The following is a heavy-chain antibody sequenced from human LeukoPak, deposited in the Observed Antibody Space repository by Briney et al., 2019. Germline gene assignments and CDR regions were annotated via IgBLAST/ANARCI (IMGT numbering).Heavy chain of an antibody. J-gene: IGHJ4*02. Sequence: ASVKVSCKASGGTFSSYAISWVRQAPGQGHEWMGRIIPILGIANYAQKFQGRVTITADKSTSTAYMELSSLRSEDTAVYYCAPYREGYSYGYVDYWGQGTLVTVSS. CDR1: GGTFSSYA. V-gene: IGHV1-69*04. CDR2: IIPILGIA. D-gene: IGHD5-18*01. CDR3: APYREGYSYGYVDY.